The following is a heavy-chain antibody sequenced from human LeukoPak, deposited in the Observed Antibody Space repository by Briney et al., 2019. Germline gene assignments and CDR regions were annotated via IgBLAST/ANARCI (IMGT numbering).Heavy chain of an antibody. CDR1: GYTFTTSW. J-gene: IGHJ4*02. D-gene: IGHD1-26*01. V-gene: IGHV5-51*01. CDR3: ARPHTLDRTTKYYFDY. CDR2: IYPGDSDT. Sequence: GESLKISCKVSGYTFTTSWIGWVRQMPGKGLEWMGIIYPGDSDTRYSPSLQGQVTISADKSINTAYLQWRSLKDSDTAMYYCARPHTLDRTTKYYFDYWGQGTLVTVSS.